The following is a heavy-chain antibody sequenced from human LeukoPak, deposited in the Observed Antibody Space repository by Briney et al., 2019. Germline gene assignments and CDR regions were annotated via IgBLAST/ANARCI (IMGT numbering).Heavy chain of an antibody. Sequence: ASVKVSCKASGYTFPSYFMHWVRQAPGQGLEWMGIINPTGGSTIYAQKFQGRVTMTRDTSTSTVYMELSSLRSDDTAVYYCARDRQWLVARYYFDYWGQGTLVTVSS. V-gene: IGHV1-46*01. CDR2: INPTGGST. J-gene: IGHJ4*02. D-gene: IGHD6-19*01. CDR3: ARDRQWLVARYYFDY. CDR1: GYTFPSYF.